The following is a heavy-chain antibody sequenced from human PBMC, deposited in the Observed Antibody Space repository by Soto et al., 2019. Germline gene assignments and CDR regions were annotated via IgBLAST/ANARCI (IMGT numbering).Heavy chain of an antibody. Sequence: ASVKVSCKTSGYIFTSYSIHWVRQAPGQRLEWMGWSNAGNGVTIYSQKFQGRFTNTRDTSANTAYMELTSLRSGDTAVYYCARSAAYMDVWGQGTTVTVSS. CDR2: SNAGNGVT. J-gene: IGHJ6*02. CDR3: ARSAAYMDV. V-gene: IGHV1-3*01. D-gene: IGHD6-13*01. CDR1: GYIFTSYS.